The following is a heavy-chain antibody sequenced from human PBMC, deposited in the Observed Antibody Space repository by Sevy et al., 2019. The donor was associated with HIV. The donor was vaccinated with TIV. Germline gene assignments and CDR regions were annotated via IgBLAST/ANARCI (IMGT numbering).Heavy chain of an antibody. CDR2: IRYDGSNK. Sequence: GGSRRLSCAASGFTFSSYGMHWVRQAPGKGLEWVAFIRYDGSNKYYADSVKGRFTISRDNSKNTLYLQMNSLRAEDTAVYYCAKDAIFGVVPDYWGQGTLVTVSS. CDR1: GFTFSSYG. CDR3: AKDAIFGVVPDY. D-gene: IGHD3-3*01. V-gene: IGHV3-30*02. J-gene: IGHJ4*02.